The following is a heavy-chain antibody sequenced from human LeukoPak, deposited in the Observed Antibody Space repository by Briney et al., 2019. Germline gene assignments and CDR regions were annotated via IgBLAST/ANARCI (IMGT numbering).Heavy chain of an antibody. J-gene: IGHJ3*02. CDR1: GYTFTGHY. D-gene: IGHD5-12*01. V-gene: IGHV1-2*02. CDR3: VRDGYSGGAFDI. CDR2: IYPKSGGT. Sequence: VKVSCKASGYTFTGHYMHWVRQAPGQGLEWMGWIYPKSGGTNYAQKFQTRVTMTRDTSITTAFIELNILKSDDTAVYYCVRDGYSGGAFDIWGQGTMVTVSS.